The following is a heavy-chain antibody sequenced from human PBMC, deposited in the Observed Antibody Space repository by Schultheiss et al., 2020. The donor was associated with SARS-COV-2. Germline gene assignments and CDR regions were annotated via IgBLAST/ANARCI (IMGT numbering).Heavy chain of an antibody. CDR2: INHSGST. V-gene: IGHV4-61*08. J-gene: IGHJ5*02. CDR1: GGSISSGDYY. Sequence: SETLSLTCTVSGGSISSGDYYWSWIRQPPGKGLEWIGEINHSGSTNYTPSLKSRVTISVDTSKNQVSLNLTSVTAADTAAYYCARGRKGPRPYHPFDAWGQGTLVTVSS. D-gene: IGHD2-21*01. CDR3: ARGRKGPRPYHPFDA.